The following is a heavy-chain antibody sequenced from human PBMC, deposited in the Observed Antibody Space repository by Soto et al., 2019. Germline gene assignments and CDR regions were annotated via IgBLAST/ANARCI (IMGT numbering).Heavy chain of an antibody. J-gene: IGHJ6*02. CDR3: ATMNYLQVAGTRGYYYYGMDV. D-gene: IGHD6-19*01. V-gene: IGHV1-24*01. CDR2: FDPEDGET. CDR1: GYTLTELS. Sequence: AASVKVSCKVSGYTLTELSMHWVRQAPGKGLEWMGGFDPEDGETIYAQKFQGRVTMTEDTSTDTAYMELSSLRSEDTAVYYCATMNYLQVAGTRGYYYYGMDVWGQGTTVTVSS.